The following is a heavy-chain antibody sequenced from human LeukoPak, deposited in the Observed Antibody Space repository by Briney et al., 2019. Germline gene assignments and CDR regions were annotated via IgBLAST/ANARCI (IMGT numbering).Heavy chain of an antibody. CDR2: INPSGGST. CDR3: ARDSESGLYYDILTGYSLRGYYYYMDV. Sequence: ASVKVSCKASGYTFTSYYMHWVRQAPGQGLEWMGIINPSGGSTSYAQKFQGRVTMTTDTSTSTAYMELRSLRSDDTAVYYCARDSESGLYYDILTGYSLRGYYYYMDVWGKGTTVTVSS. CDR1: GYTFTSYY. J-gene: IGHJ6*03. D-gene: IGHD3-9*01. V-gene: IGHV1-46*01.